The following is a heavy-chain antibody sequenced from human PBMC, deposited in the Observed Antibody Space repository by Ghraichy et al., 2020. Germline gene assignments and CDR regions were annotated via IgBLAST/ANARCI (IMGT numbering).Heavy chain of an antibody. D-gene: IGHD4-17*01. CDR2: IYYSGST. V-gene: IGHV4-31*03. Sequence: SQTLSLTCTVSGGSISSGGYYWSWIRQHPGKGLEWIGYIYYSGSTYYNPSLKSRVTISVDTSKNQFSLKLSSVTAADTAVYYCARDLLGAPDYGVTSGTQGYWGQGTLVTVSS. CDR1: GGSISSGGYY. CDR3: ARDLLGAPDYGVTSGTQGY. J-gene: IGHJ4*02.